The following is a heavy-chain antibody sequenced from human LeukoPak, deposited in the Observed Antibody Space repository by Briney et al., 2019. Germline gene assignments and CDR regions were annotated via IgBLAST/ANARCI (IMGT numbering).Heavy chain of an antibody. D-gene: IGHD3-10*01. Sequence: SETLSLACSVSGGSISSSTYHWGWIRQPPGKGLEWIASIDYSGSTYYNPSLKSRVTISVGTSKNQFSLKLRSVTAADTAVYYCAREDVVRGVIMYDYWGQGTLVTVSS. CDR1: GGSISSSTYH. CDR2: IDYSGST. J-gene: IGHJ4*02. CDR3: AREDVVRGVIMYDY. V-gene: IGHV4-39*07.